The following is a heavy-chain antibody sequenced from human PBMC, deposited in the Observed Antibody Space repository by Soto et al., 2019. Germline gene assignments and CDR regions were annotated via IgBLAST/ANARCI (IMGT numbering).Heavy chain of an antibody. V-gene: IGHV4-39*02. J-gene: IGHJ5*02. Sequence: SETLSLTCSVSGTSIKNSIYFWAWIRQPPGKGLEFVGSVYSTGGTYYNPSLKNRLTVSAHTSQNQFSLTLKSVTAADSAVYYCARDFEKSAIGPWGQGTLVTVSS. CDR1: GTSIKNSIYF. CDR3: ARDFEKSAIGP. D-gene: IGHD3-9*01. CDR2: VYSTGGT.